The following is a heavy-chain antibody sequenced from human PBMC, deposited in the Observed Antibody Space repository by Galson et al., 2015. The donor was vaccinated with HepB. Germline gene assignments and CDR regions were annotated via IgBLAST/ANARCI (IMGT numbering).Heavy chain of an antibody. Sequence: SLRLSCAASGFTFSSYAMEWVRQAPGEGLEWVAVISYDGSNKYYADSVKGRFTISRDNSRNTLYLQMNSLRAEDTAVYCCAKDRQWLRPYYFDYWGQGTLVTVSS. J-gene: IGHJ4*02. CDR1: GFTFSSYA. CDR2: ISYDGSNK. D-gene: IGHD5-12*01. CDR3: AKDRQWLRPYYFDY. V-gene: IGHV3-30*04.